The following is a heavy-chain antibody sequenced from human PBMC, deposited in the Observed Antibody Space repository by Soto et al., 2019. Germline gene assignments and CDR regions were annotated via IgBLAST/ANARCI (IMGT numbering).Heavy chain of an antibody. V-gene: IGHV3-53*02. CDR2: IYSGGST. J-gene: IGHJ4*02. D-gene: IGHD3-22*01. CDR3: AISASYYYDSSGYPYYFDY. CDR1: GFTVSSNY. Sequence: EVQLVETGGGLIQPGGSLRLSCAASGFTVSSNYMSWVRQAPGKGLEWVSVIYSGGSTYYADSVKGRFTISRDNSKNTLYLQMNSLRAEDTAVYYCAISASYYYDSSGYPYYFDYWGQGTLVTVSS.